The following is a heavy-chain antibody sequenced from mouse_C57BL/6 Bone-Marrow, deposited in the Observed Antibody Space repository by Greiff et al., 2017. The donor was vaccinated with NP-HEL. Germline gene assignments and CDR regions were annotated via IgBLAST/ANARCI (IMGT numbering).Heavy chain of an antibody. Sequence: DVQLVESGGGLVQPGGSLKLSCAASGFTFSDYGMAWVRQAPRKGPEWVAFISNLAYSIYYADTVTGRFTISGENAKNTLYLEMSSLRSEDTAMYYCARLLLGLGAMDYWGQGTSVTVSS. CDR2: ISNLAYSI. D-gene: IGHD4-1*01. CDR1: GFTFSDYG. V-gene: IGHV5-15*01. J-gene: IGHJ4*01. CDR3: ARLLLGLGAMDY.